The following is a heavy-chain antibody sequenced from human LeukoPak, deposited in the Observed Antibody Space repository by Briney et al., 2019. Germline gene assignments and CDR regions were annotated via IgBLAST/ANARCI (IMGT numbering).Heavy chain of an antibody. V-gene: IGHV3-48*01. CDR2: ISSSSSTI. Sequence: GGSLRLSCAASGFTFSSYSMNWVRQAPGKGLEWVSYISSSSSTIYYADSVKGRFTISRDNSKNTLYLQMNSLRAEDTAVYYCTTPGGYYGSGSSRYYFDYWGQGTLVTVSS. CDR3: TTPGGYYGSGSSRYYFDY. J-gene: IGHJ4*02. CDR1: GFTFSSYS. D-gene: IGHD3-10*01.